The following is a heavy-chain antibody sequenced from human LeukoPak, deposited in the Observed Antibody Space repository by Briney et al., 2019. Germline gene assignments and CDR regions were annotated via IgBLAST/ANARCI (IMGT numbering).Heavy chain of an antibody. D-gene: IGHD6-6*01. CDR3: ARDQYSSYFHDAFDI. CDR2: INPNSGCT. Sequence: ASVKVSCKASGYTFTDYYKHWVRQAPAQGLEWMGWINPNSGCTNYAQKFQGRATINRDRSISKPYMELSRLRSDDTAVYYCARDQYSSYFHDAFDIWGQGTMVTVSS. J-gene: IGHJ3*02. V-gene: IGHV1-2*02. CDR1: GYTFTDYY.